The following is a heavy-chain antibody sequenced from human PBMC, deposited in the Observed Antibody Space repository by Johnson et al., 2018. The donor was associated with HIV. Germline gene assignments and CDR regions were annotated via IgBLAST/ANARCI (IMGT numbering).Heavy chain of an antibody. CDR1: GFTFSSYA. CDR2: ISYAGGNK. D-gene: IGHD1-26*01. Sequence: QVQLVESGGGVVQPGRSLRLSCAASGFTFSSYALYWVRQVPCKGLEWVATISYAGGNKYYADSVKGPFTISRDNSKNTLYLQLNTLRAADTAVYYCARDWDAYGAFDIWGQGTMVTVSS. V-gene: IGHV3-30*04. J-gene: IGHJ3*02. CDR3: ARDWDAYGAFDI.